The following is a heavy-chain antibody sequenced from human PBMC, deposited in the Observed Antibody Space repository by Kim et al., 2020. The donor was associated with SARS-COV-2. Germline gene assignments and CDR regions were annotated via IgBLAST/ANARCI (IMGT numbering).Heavy chain of an antibody. Sequence: GGSLRLSCAASGFTFSGYGIHWVRQAPGKGLEWVALIWNDGSNENYADSVKGRFTISRDNSKNTLYLQMNDLRAEDTAIYYCARVYCSSASCRYYFDYWGQGTLVTVSS. CDR2: IWNDGSNE. D-gene: IGHD2-2*01. CDR3: ARVYCSSASCRYYFDY. V-gene: IGHV3-33*01. J-gene: IGHJ4*02. CDR1: GFTFSGYG.